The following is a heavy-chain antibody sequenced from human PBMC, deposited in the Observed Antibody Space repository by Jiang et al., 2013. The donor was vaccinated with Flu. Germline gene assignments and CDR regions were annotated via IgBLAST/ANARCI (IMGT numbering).Heavy chain of an antibody. V-gene: IGHV3-74*01. Sequence: GLVWVSRINSDGSSASYADSVKGRFTISRDNAKNTLYLQMNRLRAEDTAVFYCARGNYYAMDVWGKGTTVTVSS. J-gene: IGHJ6*04. CDR3: ARGNYYAMDV. CDR2: INSDGSSA.